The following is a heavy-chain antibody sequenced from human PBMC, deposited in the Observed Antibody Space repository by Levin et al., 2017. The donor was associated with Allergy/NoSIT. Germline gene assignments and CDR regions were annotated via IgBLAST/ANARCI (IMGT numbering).Heavy chain of an antibody. CDR1: GFTFSNAW. CDR3: TTYSSSWYGDKYYYYYMDV. V-gene: IGHV3-15*01. Sequence: LSLTCAASGFTFSNAWMSWVRQAPGKGLEWVGRIKSKTDGGTTDYAAPVKGRFTISRDDSKNTLYLQMNSLKTEDTAVYYCTTYSSSWYGDKYYYYYMDVWGKGTTVTVSS. D-gene: IGHD6-13*01. CDR2: IKSKTDGGTT. J-gene: IGHJ6*03.